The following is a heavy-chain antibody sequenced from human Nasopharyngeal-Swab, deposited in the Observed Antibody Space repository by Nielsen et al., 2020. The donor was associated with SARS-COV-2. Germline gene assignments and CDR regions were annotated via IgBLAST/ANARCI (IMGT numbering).Heavy chain of an antibody. J-gene: IGHJ6*02. CDR3: ARDGDYYGSGSYYPRYYGMDV. Sequence: WVRQAPGQGLEWMGWINAGNGNTKYSQKFQGRVTITRDTSASTAYMEPSSLRSEDTAVYYCARDGDYYGSGSYYPRYYGMDVWVQGTTVTVSS. V-gene: IGHV1-3*01. CDR2: INAGNGNT. D-gene: IGHD3-10*01.